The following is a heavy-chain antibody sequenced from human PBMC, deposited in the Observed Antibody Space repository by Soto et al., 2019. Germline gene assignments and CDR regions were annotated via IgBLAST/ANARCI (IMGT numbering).Heavy chain of an antibody. J-gene: IGHJ5*01. D-gene: IGHD3-16*01. CDR1: GFSFSTFE. CDR2: ISDDSSRT. Sequence: EVQLLESGGGLVQPGGSLRLSCAASGFSFSTFEMSWVRQAPGRGLEWVSFISDDSSRTYYADAVKGRFTISRDNSKYTLYLQMNSVTAEDTAVYACVKGGWLDFWGQGTLVTVSS. CDR3: VKGGWLDF. V-gene: IGHV3-23*01.